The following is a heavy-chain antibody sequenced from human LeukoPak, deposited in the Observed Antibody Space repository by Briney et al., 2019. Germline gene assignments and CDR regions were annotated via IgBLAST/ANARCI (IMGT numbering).Heavy chain of an antibody. CDR1: GFAFASYW. CDR3: ARGEGDSGWYPGDY. Sequence: GGSLRLSCAASGFAFASYWMSWVRQAPGKGLGWVANIKQDGSEKYYVDSVEGRFTISRDNAKNSLYLQMNSLRVEDTAVYYCARGEGDSGWYPGDYWGQGTLVTVSS. J-gene: IGHJ4*02. CDR2: IKQDGSEK. V-gene: IGHV3-7*01. D-gene: IGHD6-19*01.